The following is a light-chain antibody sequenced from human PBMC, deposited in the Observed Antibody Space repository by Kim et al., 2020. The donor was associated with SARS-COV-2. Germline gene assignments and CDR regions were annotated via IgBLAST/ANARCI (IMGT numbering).Light chain of an antibody. Sequence: EIVMTQSPVTLSVSPGERATLSCRASQSVSSNLAWYQQKSGQAPRLLIYGATIRATGIPVRFSGTGSGTEFTLTISGLQSEDFALYYCQQYSNWPPYTFGQGTKLEI. CDR1: QSVSSN. CDR3: QQYSNWPPYT. CDR2: GAT. J-gene: IGKJ2*01. V-gene: IGKV3D-15*01.